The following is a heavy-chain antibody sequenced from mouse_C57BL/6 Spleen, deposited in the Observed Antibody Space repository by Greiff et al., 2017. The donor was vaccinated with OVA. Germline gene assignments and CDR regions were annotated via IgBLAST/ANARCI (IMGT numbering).Heavy chain of an antibody. D-gene: IGHD2-4*01. Sequence: QVQLKQPGAELVKPGASVKLSCKASGYTFTSYWMHWVKQRPGQGLEWIGMIHPNSGSTNYNEKFKSKATLTVDKSSSTAYMQLSSLTSEDSAVYYCARGDYDYDPFDYWGQGTTLTVSS. CDR1: GYTFTSYW. CDR3: ARGDYDYDPFDY. CDR2: IHPNSGST. J-gene: IGHJ2*01. V-gene: IGHV1-64*01.